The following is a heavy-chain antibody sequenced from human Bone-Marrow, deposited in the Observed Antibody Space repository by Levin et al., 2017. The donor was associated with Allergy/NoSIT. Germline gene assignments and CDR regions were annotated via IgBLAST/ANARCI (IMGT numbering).Heavy chain of an antibody. V-gene: IGHV1-8*01. CDR2: MNPNSGDR. Sequence: RAGGSLRLSCKASGSIFTNNDINWVRQAAGQGFEWMGWMNPNSGDRGYAPKFQGRLTITRDISISTAYMELTNLRSDDTAVYYCARGVSGWNYWGQGTQVIVSS. CDR3: ARGVSGWNY. CDR1: GSIFTNND. D-gene: IGHD1-1*01. J-gene: IGHJ4*02.